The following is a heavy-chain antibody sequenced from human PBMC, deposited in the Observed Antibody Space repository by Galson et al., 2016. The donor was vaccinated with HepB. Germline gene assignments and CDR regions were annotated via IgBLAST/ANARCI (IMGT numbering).Heavy chain of an antibody. V-gene: IGHV3-23*01. J-gene: IGHJ3*01. Sequence: SLRLSCAASGFTYSSSAMSWVRQTPGKGLEWVSSLTPSGDSTYYADSVEGRFTISRDNSKNTLFLQMNSLRADDTALYYCAKHYSLGSFDVWGQGTMVTVSS. CDR3: AKHYSLGSFDV. D-gene: IGHD4-11*01. CDR1: GFTYSSSA. CDR2: LTPSGDST.